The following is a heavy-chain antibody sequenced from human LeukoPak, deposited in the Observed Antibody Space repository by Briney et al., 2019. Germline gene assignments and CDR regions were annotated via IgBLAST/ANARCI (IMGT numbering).Heavy chain of an antibody. CDR1: GYTFTSYG. Sequence: ASVKVSCKASGYTFTSYGINWVRQAPGQGLDWMGWISGYKTKTDYAQKFQGRVTMTTDTSTSTAYMELRSLRSDDTAVYYCARGPIDIVVVVAATNYYYYMDVWGKGTTVTVSS. D-gene: IGHD2-15*01. CDR3: ARGPIDIVVVVAATNYYYYMDV. J-gene: IGHJ6*03. CDR2: ISGYKTKT. V-gene: IGHV1-18*01.